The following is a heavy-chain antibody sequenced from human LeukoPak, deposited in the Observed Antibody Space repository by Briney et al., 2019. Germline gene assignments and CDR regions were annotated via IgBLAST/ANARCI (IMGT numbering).Heavy chain of an antibody. D-gene: IGHD4-17*01. CDR2: ISYDGSNK. V-gene: IGHV3-30-3*01. CDR3: AVGGYYGDYGGLFDY. Sequence: PGGSLRLSCAASGFTFSSYAMHWVRQAPGKGLEGVAVISYDGSNKYYADSVKGRFTISRDNSKNTLYLQMNSLRSEDTAVYYCAVGGYYGDYGGLFDYWGQGTLVTVSS. J-gene: IGHJ4*02. CDR1: GFTFSSYA.